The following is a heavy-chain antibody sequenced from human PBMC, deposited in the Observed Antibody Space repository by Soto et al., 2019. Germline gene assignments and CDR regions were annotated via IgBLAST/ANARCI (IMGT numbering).Heavy chain of an antibody. D-gene: IGHD2-2*01. J-gene: IGHJ6*02. V-gene: IGHV1-46*03. CDR3: AREVVVVPAKSWHYGMAV. Sequence: ASVKVSCKASGYTFTSYYMHWGRQAPGQRLEWMGIINPSGGSTSYAQKFQGRVTMTRDTSTSTVYMELSSLRSEDTAVYFCAREVVVVPAKSWHYGMAVWGQGTTVTVAS. CDR1: GYTFTSYY. CDR2: INPSGGST.